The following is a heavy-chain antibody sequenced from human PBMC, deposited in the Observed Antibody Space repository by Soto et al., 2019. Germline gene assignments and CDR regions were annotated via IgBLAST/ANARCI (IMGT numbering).Heavy chain of an antibody. J-gene: IGHJ3*02. Sequence: QRRLVQSGAEMKKPGASVKVSCQASGYVFPSFGINWVRQAPGQGLEWMGWVSPHNGKTKYAQSLNDTVTMTTATSTTTAYMELRSITSDDTAMYYCARESRVGRNAGASSAIWGQGTMVAVSS. D-gene: IGHD1-26*01. CDR2: VSPHNGKT. CDR3: ARESRVGRNAGASSAI. CDR1: GYVFPSFG. V-gene: IGHV1-18*01.